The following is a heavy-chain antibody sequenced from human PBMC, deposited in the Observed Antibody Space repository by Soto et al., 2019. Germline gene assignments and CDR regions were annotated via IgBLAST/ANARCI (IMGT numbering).Heavy chain of an antibody. Sequence: ASVKVSCKASGYTFTSYAMHWVRQAPGQRLEWMGWINAGNGNTKYSQKFQGRVTITRDTSASTAYMELSSLRSEDTAVYYCARDRRPYSSSWFFDYWGQGTLVTVSS. CDR3: ARDRRPYSSSWFFDY. CDR2: INAGNGNT. CDR1: GYTFTSYA. J-gene: IGHJ4*02. D-gene: IGHD6-13*01. V-gene: IGHV1-3*01.